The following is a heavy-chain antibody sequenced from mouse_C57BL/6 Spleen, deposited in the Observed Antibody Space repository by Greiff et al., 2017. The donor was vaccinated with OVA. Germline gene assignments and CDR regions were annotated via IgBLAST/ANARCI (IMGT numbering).Heavy chain of an antibody. J-gene: IGHJ1*03. Sequence: EVQLVESEGGLVQPGSSMKLSCTASGFTFSDYYMAWVRQVPEKGLEWVANINYDGSSTYYLDSLKSRFIISRDNAKNILYLQMSSLKSEDTATYYCARGPYYGSYWYFDVWGTGTTVTVSS. CDR1: GFTFSDYY. V-gene: IGHV5-16*01. CDR2: INYDGSST. D-gene: IGHD1-1*01. CDR3: ARGPYYGSYWYFDV.